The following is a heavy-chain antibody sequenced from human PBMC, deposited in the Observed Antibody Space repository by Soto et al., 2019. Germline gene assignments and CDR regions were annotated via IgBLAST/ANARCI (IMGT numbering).Heavy chain of an antibody. V-gene: IGHV3-64*01. Sequence: GGSLRLSCAASGFTFSSYAMHWVRQAPGKGLEYVSAISSNGGSTYYANSVKGRFTISRDNSKNTLYLQMGSLRAEDMAVYYCATRTAGSDDYWGQGTLVTVSS. D-gene: IGHD6-13*01. CDR1: GFTFSSYA. CDR3: ATRTAGSDDY. CDR2: ISSNGGST. J-gene: IGHJ4*02.